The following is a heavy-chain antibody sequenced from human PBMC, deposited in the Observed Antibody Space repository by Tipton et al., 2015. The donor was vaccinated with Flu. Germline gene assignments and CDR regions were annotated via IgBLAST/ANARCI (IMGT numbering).Heavy chain of an antibody. V-gene: IGHV4-61*02. CDR1: VGSITSGSYY. CDR3: ARRDFSNYVSDPKNWFDR. Sequence: LRLSCTVSVGSITSGSYYWSWIRQPAGKGLEWLGRLYPSGSTSYSPSLKGRVTISVDTSKNQFSLEMRSVTAADMAVYYCARRDFSNYVSDPKNWFDRWGQGTLVTVSS. D-gene: IGHD4-11*01. CDR2: LYPSGST. J-gene: IGHJ5*02.